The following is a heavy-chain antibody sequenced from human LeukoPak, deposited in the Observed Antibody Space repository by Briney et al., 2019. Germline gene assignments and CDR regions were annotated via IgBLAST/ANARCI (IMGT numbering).Heavy chain of an antibody. CDR2: IYTSGST. V-gene: IGHV4-4*07. CDR3: ARGRSSGWYDGGAFDI. J-gene: IGHJ3*02. CDR1: GGSISSYY. D-gene: IGHD6-19*01. Sequence: SSETLSLTCTVSGGSISSYYWSWIRQPAGKGLEWIGRIYTSGSTNYNPSLKSRVTMSVDTSKNQFSLKLSSVTAADTAVYYCARGRSSGWYDGGAFDIWGQGTMGTVSS.